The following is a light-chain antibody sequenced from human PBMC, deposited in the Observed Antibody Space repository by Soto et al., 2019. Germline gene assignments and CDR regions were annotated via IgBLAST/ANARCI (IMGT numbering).Light chain of an antibody. J-gene: IGKJ1*01. Sequence: ILITQXPSTLXXAXXXXVTXXCGASQSISSWLAWYQQKPGKAPKLLIYDASSLESGVPSRFSGSGSGTEFTLTISSLQPDDFATYYCQQYNSYSPTVGQGTKVDIK. CDR1: QSISSW. CDR2: DAS. V-gene: IGKV1-5*01. CDR3: QQYNSYSPT.